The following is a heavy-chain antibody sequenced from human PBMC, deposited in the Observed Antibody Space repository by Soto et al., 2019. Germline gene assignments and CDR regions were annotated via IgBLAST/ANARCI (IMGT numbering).Heavy chain of an antibody. D-gene: IGHD5-12*01. CDR3: ARTRWGYSGYAERFDI. J-gene: IGHJ3*02. CDR2: ISAYNGNT. Sequence: QVQLVQSGAEVKKPGASVKVSCKASGYTFTSYGISWVRQAPGQGLEWMGWISAYNGNTNYAQKLQGRVTMTTDTXTXXAYMELRSLRSDDTAVYYCARTRWGYSGYAERFDIWGQGTMVTVSS. V-gene: IGHV1-18*01. CDR1: GYTFTSYG.